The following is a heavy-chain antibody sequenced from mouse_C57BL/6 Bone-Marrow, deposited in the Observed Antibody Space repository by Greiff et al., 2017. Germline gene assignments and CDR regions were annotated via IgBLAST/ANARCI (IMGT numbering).Heavy chain of an antibody. J-gene: IGHJ2*01. CDR2: IWGDGST. D-gene: IGHD2-2*01. V-gene: IGHV2-3*01. Sequence: QVQLKESGPGPVAPSQSLSITCTVSGFSLTSSGVSWVRQPPGKGLEWLGVIWGDGSTNYHSALMSRLSISKDNSKSQVFIKRNSLQTDDTATYYWARGYDVFDYWGQGTTLTVSA. CDR3: ARGYDVFDY. CDR1: GFSLTSSG.